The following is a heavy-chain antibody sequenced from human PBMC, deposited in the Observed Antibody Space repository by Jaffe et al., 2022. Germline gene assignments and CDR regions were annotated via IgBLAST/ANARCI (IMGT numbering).Heavy chain of an antibody. D-gene: IGHD3-22*01. CDR3: ARGNIVVVTHGAFDI. V-gene: IGHV3-66*02. CDR2: IYSGGST. J-gene: IGHJ3*02. Sequence: EVQLVESGGGLVQPGGSLRLSCAASGFTVSSNYMSWVRQAPGKGLEWVSVIYSGGSTYYADSVKGRFTISRDNSKNTLYLQMNSLRAEDTAVYYCARGNIVVVTHGAFDIWGQGTMVTVSS. CDR1: GFTVSSNY.